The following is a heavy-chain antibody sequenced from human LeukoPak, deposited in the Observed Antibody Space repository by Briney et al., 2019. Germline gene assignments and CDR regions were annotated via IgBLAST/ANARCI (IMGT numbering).Heavy chain of an antibody. CDR3: GRDTAVAHLYAY. J-gene: IGHJ4*02. Sequence: GSLRLSCAASGFTFSYYWMSWVRQAPGKGLEWVASINQEGSDKHYADSVKGRFTISRDNAKNSLYLQMNSLRAEDTALYYCGRDTAVAHLYAYWGQGALVTVSS. V-gene: IGHV3-7*01. D-gene: IGHD6-19*01. CDR2: INQEGSDK. CDR1: GFTFSYYW.